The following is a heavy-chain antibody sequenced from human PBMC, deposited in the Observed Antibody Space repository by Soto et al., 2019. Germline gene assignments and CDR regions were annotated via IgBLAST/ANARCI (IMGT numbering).Heavy chain of an antibody. CDR3: ASLAIGTIIRGAPDF. J-gene: IGHJ4*02. CDR1: GFTFSDYY. V-gene: IGHV3-11*01. CDR2: ISSGGSSI. Sequence: GVLRLSCAASGFTFSDYYMTWIRQAPGKGLEWVSYISSGGSSIYYADSVKGRFTISRDNAKNSLYLQMNSLRAEDTAMYYCASLAIGTIIRGAPDFWGQGTLVTVSS. D-gene: IGHD3-10*01.